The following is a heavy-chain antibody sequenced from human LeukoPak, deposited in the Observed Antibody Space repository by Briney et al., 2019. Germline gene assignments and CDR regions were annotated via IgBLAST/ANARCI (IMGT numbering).Heavy chain of an antibody. CDR1: GGTFSSYA. CDR2: IIPILGIA. CDR3: ARDLDDIVVVPAAESYNWFDP. D-gene: IGHD2-2*01. V-gene: IGHV1-69*04. J-gene: IGHJ5*02. Sequence: ASVKVSCKASGGTFSSYAIIWVRQAPGQGLEWMGRIIPILGIANYAQKFQGRVTITADKSTSTAYMELSSLRSEDTAVYYCARDLDDIVVVPAAESYNWFDPWGQGTLVTVSS.